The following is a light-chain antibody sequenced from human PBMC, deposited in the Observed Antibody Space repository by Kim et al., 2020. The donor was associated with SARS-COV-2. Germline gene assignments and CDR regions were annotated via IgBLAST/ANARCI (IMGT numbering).Light chain of an antibody. Sequence: SSELTQDPAVSVALGQTVRITCQGDSLRSYYATWYQQRPRQAPVLVIYGRNNRPSGIPDRFSGSSSGNTASLTISGAQADDESDYYCKSRDSSGNVVFGGGTQLTVL. CDR2: GRN. J-gene: IGLJ2*01. CDR3: KSRDSSGNVV. CDR1: SLRSYY. V-gene: IGLV3-19*01.